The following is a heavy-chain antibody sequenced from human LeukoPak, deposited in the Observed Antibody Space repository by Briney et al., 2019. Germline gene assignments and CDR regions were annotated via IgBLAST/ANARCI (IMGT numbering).Heavy chain of an antibody. D-gene: IGHD5-12*01. Sequence: SQTLSLTCAISGDSVSSNDASWNWVRQSPSRGLEWLARTYYRSKWYYDYAVSVKSRITINPDTSKNQFSLQLNSVTPEDTAVYYRARGATAYFDCWGLGTLVTVSS. V-gene: IGHV6-1*01. CDR3: ARGATAYFDC. CDR1: GDSVSSNDAS. CDR2: TYYRSKWYY. J-gene: IGHJ4*02.